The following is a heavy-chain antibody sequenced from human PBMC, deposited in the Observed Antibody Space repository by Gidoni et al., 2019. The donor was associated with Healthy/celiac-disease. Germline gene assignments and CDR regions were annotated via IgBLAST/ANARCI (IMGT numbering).Heavy chain of an antibody. CDR1: GFTFDDYT. D-gene: IGHD6-13*01. CDR2: ISWDGGST. J-gene: IGHJ4*02. CDR3: AKDITSSSTPPGFDY. V-gene: IGHV3-43*01. Sequence: EVQLVESGGVVVQPGGSLRLSCAASGFTFDDYTMHWVRQAPGKGLEWVSLISWDGGSTYYADSVKGRFTISRDNSKNSLYLQMNSLRTEDTALYYCAKDITSSSTPPGFDYWGQGTLVTVSS.